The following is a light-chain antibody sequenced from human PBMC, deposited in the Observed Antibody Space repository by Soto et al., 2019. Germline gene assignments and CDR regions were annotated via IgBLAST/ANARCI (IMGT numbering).Light chain of an antibody. CDR1: SGHSSYA. J-gene: IGLJ2*01. Sequence: QSVLTQSPSASASLGASVKLTCTLSSGHSSYAIAWHQQQPEKGPRYLMKLNSDGSHRKGDGIPDRFSGSSSGAERYLTISSLQSEDEADYYCQTWGTDVVFGGGTKLTVL. V-gene: IGLV4-69*01. CDR3: QTWGTDVV. CDR2: LNSDGSH.